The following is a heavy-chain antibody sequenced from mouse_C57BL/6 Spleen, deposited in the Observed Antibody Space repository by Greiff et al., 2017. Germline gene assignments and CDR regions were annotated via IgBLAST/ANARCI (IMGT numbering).Heavy chain of an antibody. Sequence: VQLKESGGGLVKPGGSLKLSCAASGFTFSDYGMHWVRQAPEKGLEWVAYISSGSSTIYYADTVKGRFTISRDNAKNTLFLQMTSLRSEDTAMYYCARNYYGSRSYWYFDVWGTGTTVTVSS. CDR2: ISSGSSTI. CDR1: GFTFSDYG. V-gene: IGHV5-17*01. CDR3: ARNYYGSRSYWYFDV. J-gene: IGHJ1*03. D-gene: IGHD1-1*01.